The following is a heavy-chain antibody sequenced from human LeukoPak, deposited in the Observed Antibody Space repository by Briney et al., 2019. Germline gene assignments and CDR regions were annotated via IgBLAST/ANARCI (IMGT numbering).Heavy chain of an antibody. CDR3: AKGKAYDFWSGYSGALDY. J-gene: IGHJ4*02. Sequence: GGSLRLSCAASGFTFSSYGMHWVRQAPGKGLEWVAFIRYDGSNKYYADSVKGRFTIFRDNYKNTLYLQMNSLRAEDTAVYYCAKGKAYDFWSGYSGALDYWGQGTLVTVSS. CDR2: IRYDGSNK. V-gene: IGHV3-30*02. CDR1: GFTFSSYG. D-gene: IGHD3-3*01.